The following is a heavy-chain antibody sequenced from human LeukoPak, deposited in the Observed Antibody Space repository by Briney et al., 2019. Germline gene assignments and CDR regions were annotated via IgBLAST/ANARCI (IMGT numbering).Heavy chain of an antibody. CDR3: AKGPVVNFDY. CDR2: ISGSGSST. CDR1: GFTFSAYA. V-gene: IGHV3-23*01. J-gene: IGHJ4*02. D-gene: IGHD4-23*01. Sequence: GGSLRLSCAASGFTFSAYAMNWVRQAPAKGLEWVSGISGSGSSTYYGDSVKGRFTIYRDNSKNTLYLQMNSLRVEDTAAYYCAKGPVVNFDYWGQGTLVTVSS.